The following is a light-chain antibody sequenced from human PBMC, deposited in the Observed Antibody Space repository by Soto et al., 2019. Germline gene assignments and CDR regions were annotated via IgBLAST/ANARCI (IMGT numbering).Light chain of an antibody. Sequence: QSALTQPRSVSGSPGQSVTISCTETSSDVGGYNYVSWYQQHPGKAPKFMIYDVSKRPSGVPDRFSGSKSGNTASLTISGLQAEDEADYYCCSYAGSSYVFGTGTKLTVL. CDR2: DVS. CDR3: CSYAGSSYV. V-gene: IGLV2-11*01. CDR1: SSDVGGYNY. J-gene: IGLJ1*01.